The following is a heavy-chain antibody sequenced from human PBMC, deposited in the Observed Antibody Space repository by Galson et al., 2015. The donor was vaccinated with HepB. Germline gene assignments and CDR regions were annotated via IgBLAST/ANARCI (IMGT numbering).Heavy chain of an antibody. Sequence: SVKVSCKASGYTFTSYGISWVRQAPGQGLEWMGWISAYNGNTNFAQKLQGRVTMTTDTSTSTAYMELRSLRSDDTAVYYCAREAPITIFGVVTPYYFDYWGQGTLVTVSS. CDR3: AREAPITIFGVVTPYYFDY. CDR1: GYTFTSYG. J-gene: IGHJ4*02. V-gene: IGHV1-18*01. CDR2: ISAYNGNT. D-gene: IGHD3-3*01.